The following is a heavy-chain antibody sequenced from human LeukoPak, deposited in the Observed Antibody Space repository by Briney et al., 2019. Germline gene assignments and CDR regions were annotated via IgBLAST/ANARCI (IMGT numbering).Heavy chain of an antibody. CDR2: ISSSSSYI. D-gene: IGHD6-19*01. CDR1: GFTFSSYS. Sequence: GGSLRLSCAASGFTFSSYSMNWVRQAPGKGLEWVSSISSSSSYIYYADSVKGRFTISRDNAKNSLYLQMNSLRAEDTAVYYCARTGIAVAGHFDYWGQGTLVTVSS. J-gene: IGHJ4*02. V-gene: IGHV3-21*01. CDR3: ARTGIAVAGHFDY.